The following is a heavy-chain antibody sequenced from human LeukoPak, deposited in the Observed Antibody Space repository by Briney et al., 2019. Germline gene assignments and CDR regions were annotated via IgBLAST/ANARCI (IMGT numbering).Heavy chain of an antibody. Sequence: SETLSLTCTVSGGSISSGGYYWSWIRQHPGKGLEWFGYIYYSGSTYYNPSLKSRVTISVDTSKNQFSLKLSSVTAADTAVYYCARAVTRAAAGTLVGWFDPWGQGTLVTVSS. J-gene: IGHJ5*02. V-gene: IGHV4-31*03. CDR2: IYYSGST. CDR3: ARAVTRAAAGTLVGWFDP. CDR1: GGSISSGGYY. D-gene: IGHD6-13*01.